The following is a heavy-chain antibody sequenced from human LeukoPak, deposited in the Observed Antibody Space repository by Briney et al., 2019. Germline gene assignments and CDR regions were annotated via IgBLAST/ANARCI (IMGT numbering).Heavy chain of an antibody. Sequence: SGGSLRLSCAASGFTFSSYAMHWVRQAPGKGLEWVAVISYDGSNKCYADSVKGRFTISRDNSKNTLYLQMNSLRAEDTAVYYCARDYTAMAFRNYGMDVWGQGTTVTVSS. CDR1: GFTFSSYA. V-gene: IGHV3-30*04. D-gene: IGHD5-18*01. J-gene: IGHJ6*02. CDR3: ARDYTAMAFRNYGMDV. CDR2: ISYDGSNK.